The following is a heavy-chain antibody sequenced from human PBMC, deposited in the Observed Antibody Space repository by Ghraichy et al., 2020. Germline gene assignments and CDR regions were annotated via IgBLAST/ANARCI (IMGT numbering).Heavy chain of an antibody. CDR3: ASPPTYRDEYYFDY. J-gene: IGHJ4*02. CDR1: GGSISSSSYY. D-gene: IGHD5-18*01. CDR2: IYYSGST. V-gene: IGHV4-39*01. Sequence: SETLSLTCTVSGGSISSSSYYWGWIRQPPGKGLEWIGSIYYSGSTYYNPSLKSRVTISVDTSKNQFSLKLSSVTAADTAVYYCASPPTYRDEYYFDYWGQGTLVTVSS.